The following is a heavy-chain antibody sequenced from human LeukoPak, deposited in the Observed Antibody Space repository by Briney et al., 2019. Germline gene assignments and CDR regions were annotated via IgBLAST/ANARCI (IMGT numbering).Heavy chain of an antibody. J-gene: IGHJ5*02. Sequence: GGSLRLSCAASGFTFSSYAMSWVRQAPGKGLEWVSAISGSGGSTYYADSVKGRFTISRDNSKNTLYLQMNSLRAEDTAVYYCAKVGYCSSTSCSGSKFDPWGQGTLVTVSS. V-gene: IGHV3-23*01. CDR2: ISGSGGST. CDR1: GFTFSSYA. CDR3: AKVGYCSSTSCSGSKFDP. D-gene: IGHD2-2*01.